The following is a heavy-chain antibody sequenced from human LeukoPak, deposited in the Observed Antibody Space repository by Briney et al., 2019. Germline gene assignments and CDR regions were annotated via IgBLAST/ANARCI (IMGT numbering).Heavy chain of an antibody. Sequence: ASVKVSCKASGGTFSSYAISWVRQAPGQGLEWMGGIIPIFGTANYAQKFQGRVTITADESTSTAYMELSSLRSEDTAVYYCASGFNWNMLRTLVYYYYGMDVWGQGTTVTVSS. CDR1: GGTFSSYA. CDR2: IIPIFGTA. V-gene: IGHV1-69*13. CDR3: ASGFNWNMLRTLVYYYYGMDV. D-gene: IGHD1-1*01. J-gene: IGHJ6*02.